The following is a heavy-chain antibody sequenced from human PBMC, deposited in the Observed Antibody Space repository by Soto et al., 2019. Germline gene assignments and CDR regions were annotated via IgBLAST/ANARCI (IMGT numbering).Heavy chain of an antibody. CDR3: ATSNTYSSTSGGWFDP. D-gene: IGHD6-13*01. J-gene: IGHJ5*02. V-gene: IGHV1-2*02. CDR1: GYTFTGYY. CDR2: INPNSGGT. Sequence: ASVKVSCKASGYTFTGYYMHWVRQAPGQGLEWMGWINPNSGGTNYAQKFQGRVTMTRDTSISTAYMELSRLRSDDTAVYYCATSNTYSSTSGGWFDPWGQGTLVTVSS.